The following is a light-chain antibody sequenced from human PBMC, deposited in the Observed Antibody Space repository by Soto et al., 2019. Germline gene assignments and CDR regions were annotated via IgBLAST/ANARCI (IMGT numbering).Light chain of an antibody. CDR1: SSDIGGYGY. V-gene: IGLV2-14*01. CDR3: SSYASGGNLV. Sequence: QSVLTQPASVSGSPGQSITISCTGTSSDIGGYGYVSWYQQHPGKVPKVMIYDVSNRPSGVSNRFSGSKSGNTASLTISGLQAEDEGDYYCSSYASGGNLVFGTGTKVTVL. CDR2: DVS. J-gene: IGLJ1*01.